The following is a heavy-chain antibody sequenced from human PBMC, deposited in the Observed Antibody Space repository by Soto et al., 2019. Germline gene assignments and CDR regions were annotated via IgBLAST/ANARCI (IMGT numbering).Heavy chain of an antibody. V-gene: IGHV1-3*01. CDR2: INAGNGNT. D-gene: IGHD3-10*01. J-gene: IGHJ6*01. Sequence: ASVKVSCKASGYTFTSYAMHWVRQAPGQRLERMGWINAGNGNTKYSQMFQGRVTITRDTSASTAYIMLSSLRSEDTAVYYCARAGLYYYGSGTPYYYYGMDVWGQGTTVTVSS. CDR1: GYTFTSYA. CDR3: ARAGLYYYGSGTPYYYYGMDV.